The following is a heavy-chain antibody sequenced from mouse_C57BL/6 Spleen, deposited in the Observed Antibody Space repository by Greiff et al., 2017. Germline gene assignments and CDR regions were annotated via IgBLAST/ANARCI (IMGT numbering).Heavy chain of an antibody. V-gene: IGHV1-74*01. J-gene: IGHJ3*01. CDR1: GYTFTSYW. CDR3: AIWNWDRDAY. D-gene: IGHD4-1*01. CDR2: IHRSDSVT. Sequence: QVQLQQPGAELVKPGASVKVSCKASGYTFTSYWMHWVKQRPGQGLEWIGWIHRSDSVTNYNQKFKGTATLSGDKSSSTAYMQLSSLTSEDSAVYYCAIWNWDRDAYWGQGTLVTVSA.